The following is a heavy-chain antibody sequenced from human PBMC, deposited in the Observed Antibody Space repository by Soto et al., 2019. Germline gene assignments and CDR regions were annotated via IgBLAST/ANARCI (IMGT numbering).Heavy chain of an antibody. Sequence: QVQLVQSGAEVKKPGASVKVSCKASGYTFTNYDINWVRQATGQGLEWMGWMNPNSGNTGYTQKCQGRVTMTKNTSISTAYMELSSLRSEDTAVYYCARSTFGSGVNFDFWGQGTLVTVYS. V-gene: IGHV1-8*02. CDR3: ARSTFGSGVNFDF. CDR1: GYTFTNYD. J-gene: IGHJ4*02. D-gene: IGHD3-10*01. CDR2: MNPNSGNT.